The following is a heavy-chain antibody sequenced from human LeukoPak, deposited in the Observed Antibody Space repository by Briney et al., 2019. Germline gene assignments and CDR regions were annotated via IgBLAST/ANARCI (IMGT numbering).Heavy chain of an antibody. D-gene: IGHD6-13*01. V-gene: IGHV4-61*02. CDR2: IYTSGST. J-gene: IGHJ5*02. CDR3: ARERAGTGTET. CDR1: GGSISSGSYY. Sequence: SETLSLTCTVSGGSISSGSYYWSWIRQPAGKGLEWIGRIYTSGSTNYNPSLKSRVTISVDTSKNQFSLKLSSVTAADTAVYYCARERAGTGTETWGQGTLVTVSS.